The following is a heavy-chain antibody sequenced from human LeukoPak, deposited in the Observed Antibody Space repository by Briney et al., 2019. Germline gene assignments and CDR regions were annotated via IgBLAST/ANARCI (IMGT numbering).Heavy chain of an antibody. CDR1: GFTLSRHW. J-gene: IGHJ4*02. V-gene: IGHV3-7*01. CDR3: ARLGYPWYYDY. D-gene: IGHD2-15*01. Sequence: GGSLRLSRAASGFTLSRHWMSWVRQAPGKGLEWVANIKEDGSQKYYVDAVKGRFTISRDNAKNSLYLQMNSLRVEDTAVYFCARLGYPWYYDYWGQGTLVTVSS. CDR2: IKEDGSQK.